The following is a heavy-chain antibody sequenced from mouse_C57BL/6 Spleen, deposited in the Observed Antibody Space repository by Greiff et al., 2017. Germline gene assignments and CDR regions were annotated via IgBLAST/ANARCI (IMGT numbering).Heavy chain of an antibody. D-gene: IGHD2-4*01. CDR1: GYSFTDYN. V-gene: IGHV1-39*01. J-gene: IGHJ4*01. CDR3: SIDSDYDHYTMDY. CDR2: INPNYGTT. Sequence: VQLQQSGPELVKPGASVKISCKASGYSFTDYNMNWVKQSTGKSLEWIGVINPNYGTTSYNQKFKGKATVTVDQSSSTAYMLLNSLTSEDSAVYYYSIDSDYDHYTMDYSLQCTSVPVSS.